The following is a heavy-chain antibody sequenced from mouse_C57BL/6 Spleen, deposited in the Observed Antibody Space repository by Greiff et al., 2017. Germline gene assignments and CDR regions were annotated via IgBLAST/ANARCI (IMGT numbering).Heavy chain of an antibody. D-gene: IGHD1-1*01. Sequence: QVQLQQSGAELVRPGASVTLSCKASGYTFTDYEMHWVKQTPVHGLEWIGAIDPETGGTAYNQKFKGKAILTADKSSSTAYMELRSLTSEDAAVYDCTRGGYGSSYVSAYWGQGTLVTVSA. CDR2: IDPETGGT. V-gene: IGHV1-15*01. CDR1: GYTFTDYE. CDR3: TRGGYGSSYVSAY. J-gene: IGHJ3*01.